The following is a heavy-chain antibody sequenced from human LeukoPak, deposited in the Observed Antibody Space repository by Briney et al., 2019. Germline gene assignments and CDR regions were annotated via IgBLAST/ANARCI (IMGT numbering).Heavy chain of an antibody. V-gene: IGHV4-59*08. CDR3: ASHAPNNAEYFQH. Sequence: SETLSLTCTVSGGSISSYYWSWIRQPPGKGLEWIGYIYYSGSTNYNPSLKGRVTISVDTSKNQFSLKLTSVTAADTAVYYCASHAPNNAEYFQHWGQGTLVTVSS. CDR2: IYYSGST. CDR1: GGSISSYY. J-gene: IGHJ1*01. D-gene: IGHD1-14*01.